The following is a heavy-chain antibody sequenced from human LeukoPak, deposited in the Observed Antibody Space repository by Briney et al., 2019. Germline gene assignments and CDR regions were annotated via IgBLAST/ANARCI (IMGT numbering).Heavy chain of an antibody. D-gene: IGHD3-10*01. CDR2: INPNSGGT. V-gene: IGHV1-2*02. CDR1: GYTFTGYY. Sequence: ASVKVSCKASGYTFTGYYMHWVRQAPGQGLEWMGWINPNSGGTNYAQKFQGRVTMTRDTSISTAYMELSRLRSDDTAVYYCARDRGCDSHDFDYWGQGTLVTVSS. J-gene: IGHJ4*02. CDR3: ARDRGCDSHDFDY.